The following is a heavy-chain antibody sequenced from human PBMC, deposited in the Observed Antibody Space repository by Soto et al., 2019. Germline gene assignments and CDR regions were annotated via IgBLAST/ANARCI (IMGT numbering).Heavy chain of an antibody. CDR1: GGTFSSYA. Sequence: GASVKVSCKASGGTFSSYAISWVRQAPGQGLEWMGGIIPIFGTANYAQKFQGRVTITADESTSTAYMELSSLRSEDTAVYYCATPRPGSGISAYPDYWGQGTLVTVSS. J-gene: IGHJ4*02. V-gene: IGHV1-69*13. CDR2: IIPIFGTA. CDR3: ATPRPGSGISAYPDY. D-gene: IGHD3-10*01.